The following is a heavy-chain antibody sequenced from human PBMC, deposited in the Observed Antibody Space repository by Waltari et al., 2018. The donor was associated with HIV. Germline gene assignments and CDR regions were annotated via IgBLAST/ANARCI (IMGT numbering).Heavy chain of an antibody. CDR3: ARDDLGSGWFFDY. Sequence: QVQLQESGPGLLKPSQTLSLTCPVSGGSISSASYYWTWIRQSAGKGLEWIGRIYTSGSTSYNPSLKSRVSISIDTSRNQFSLKLTSVTAADTAVYDCARDDLGSGWFFDYWGPGTLVTVSS. D-gene: IGHD6-19*01. V-gene: IGHV4-61*02. CDR2: IYTSGST. J-gene: IGHJ4*02. CDR1: GGSISSASYY.